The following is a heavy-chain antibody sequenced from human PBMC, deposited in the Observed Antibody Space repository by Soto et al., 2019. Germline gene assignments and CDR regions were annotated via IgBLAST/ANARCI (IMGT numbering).Heavy chain of an antibody. D-gene: IGHD2-15*01. CDR3: ARVAGCSGGSCYKSDY. CDR1: GFTFSSYS. CDR2: ISSSSSTI. Sequence: GGSLRLSCAASGFTFSSYSMNWVRQAPGKGLEWVSYISSSSSTIYYADSVKGRFTISRDNAKNSLYLQMNSLRAEDTAVYYCARVAGCSGGSCYKSDYWGQGTLVTVSS. J-gene: IGHJ4*02. V-gene: IGHV3-48*01.